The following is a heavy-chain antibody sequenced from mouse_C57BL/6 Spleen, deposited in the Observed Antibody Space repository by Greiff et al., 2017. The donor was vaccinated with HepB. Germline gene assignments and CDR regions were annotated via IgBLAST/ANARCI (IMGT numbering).Heavy chain of an antibody. J-gene: IGHJ4*01. V-gene: IGHV1-50*01. D-gene: IGHD2-14*01. CDR1: GYTFTSYW. Sequence: QVQLKQPGAELVKPGASVKLSCKASGYTFTSYWMQWVKQRPGQGLEWIGEIDPSDSYTNYNQKFKGKATLTVDTSSSTAYMQLSSLTSEDSAVYYCARNDRNAMDYWGQGTSVTVSS. CDR3: ARNDRNAMDY. CDR2: IDPSDSYT.